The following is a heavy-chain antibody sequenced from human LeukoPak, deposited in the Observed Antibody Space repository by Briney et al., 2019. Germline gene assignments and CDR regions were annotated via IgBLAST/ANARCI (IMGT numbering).Heavy chain of an antibody. Sequence: GGSLRLSCAASEFSVGSNYMNWVRQAPGKGLEWVSGIIGSGGTTYYADSVKGRFTISRDNSKNTLYLQMNSLRAEDTALYYCAKDINWASFESWGQGTLVTVSS. D-gene: IGHD7-27*01. CDR2: IIGSGGTT. V-gene: IGHV3-23*01. CDR3: AKDINWASFES. CDR1: EFSVGSNY. J-gene: IGHJ4*02.